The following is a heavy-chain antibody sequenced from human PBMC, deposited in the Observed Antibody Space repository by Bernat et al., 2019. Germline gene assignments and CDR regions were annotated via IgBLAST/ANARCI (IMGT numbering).Heavy chain of an antibody. V-gene: IGHV4-59*08. CDR3: ARRGSSGYTGTRGAFDI. Sequence: QVQLQESGPGLVKPSETLSLTCTVSGGSISSYYWSWIRQPPGKGLEWIGYIYYSGSTNYNPSLKSRVTISVDTSKNQFSLKLSSVTAADTAVYYCARRGSSGYTGTRGAFDIWGQGTMVIVSS. CDR2: IYYSGST. J-gene: IGHJ3*02. D-gene: IGHD3-22*01. CDR1: GGSISSYY.